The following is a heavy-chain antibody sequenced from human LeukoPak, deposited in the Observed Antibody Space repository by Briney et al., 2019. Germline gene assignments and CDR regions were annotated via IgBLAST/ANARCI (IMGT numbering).Heavy chain of an antibody. D-gene: IGHD5-24*01. CDR1: GFTFSSYA. CDR2: ISYDGSNK. V-gene: IGHV3-30*04. J-gene: IGHJ4*02. Sequence: GRSLRPSCAASGFTFSSYAMHWVRQAPGKGLEWVAVISYDGSNKYYADSVKGRFTISRDNSKNTLYLQMNSLRAEDTAVYYCARDPNYYFDYWGQGTLVTVSS. CDR3: ARDPNYYFDY.